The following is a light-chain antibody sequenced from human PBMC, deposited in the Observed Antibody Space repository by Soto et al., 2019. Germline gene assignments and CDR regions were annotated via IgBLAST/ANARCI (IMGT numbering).Light chain of an antibody. CDR1: QSVSSN. CDR3: HQYGSSPQT. CDR2: GAS. J-gene: IGKJ1*01. Sequence: EIVMTQSPATLSVSPGDRATLSCRASQSVSSNLAWYQQKPGQAPRLLIYGASTRATGIPDRFSGSGSGTDFTLTISRLEPEDFAVYYCHQYGSSPQTFGQGTKVDIK. V-gene: IGKV3-20*01.